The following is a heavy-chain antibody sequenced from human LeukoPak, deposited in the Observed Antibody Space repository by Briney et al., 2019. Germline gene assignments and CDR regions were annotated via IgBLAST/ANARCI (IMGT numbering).Heavy chain of an antibody. CDR3: ARGKVAVAATDDAFEI. CDR1: GITFNSYT. D-gene: IGHD6-19*01. Sequence: PGGSLRLSCAASGITFNSYTMNWVRQAPGKGLEWVSSISSSSSYIYYAASVKGRFTISRDNAKNSLYLQMNRLRAEDTAVYYCARGKVAVAATDDAFEIWGQGTIVTVSS. J-gene: IGHJ3*02. CDR2: ISSSSSYI. V-gene: IGHV3-21*01.